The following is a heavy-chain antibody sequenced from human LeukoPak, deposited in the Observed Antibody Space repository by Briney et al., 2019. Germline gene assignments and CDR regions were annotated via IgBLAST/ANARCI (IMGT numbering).Heavy chain of an antibody. CDR2: MYNSVST. V-gene: IGHV4-59*12. D-gene: IGHD1-26*01. Sequence: PSETLSLTCTVSGASIRSYYWSWIRQPPGKGLEWIGYMYNSVSTNYNLSLKSRVTTSVDTSKNQLSLKLSSVTAADTAVYYCARAAYSGSYHSDYWGQGTLVTVSS. CDR1: GASIRSYY. J-gene: IGHJ4*02. CDR3: ARAAYSGSYHSDY.